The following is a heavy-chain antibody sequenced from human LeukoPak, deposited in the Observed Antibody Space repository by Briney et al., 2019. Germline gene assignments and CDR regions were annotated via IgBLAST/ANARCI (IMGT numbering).Heavy chain of an antibody. Sequence: GGSLRLSCAASGFTFSSYAMSWVRQAPGKGLEWVSAISGSGGSTYYADSVKGRFTISRDNSKNTLYLQMNSLRAEDTAVYYCAKGQKQLVRSGWFDPWGQGTLVTVSS. D-gene: IGHD6-6*01. CDR2: ISGSGGST. CDR1: GFTFSSYA. CDR3: AKGQKQLVRSGWFDP. V-gene: IGHV3-23*01. J-gene: IGHJ5*02.